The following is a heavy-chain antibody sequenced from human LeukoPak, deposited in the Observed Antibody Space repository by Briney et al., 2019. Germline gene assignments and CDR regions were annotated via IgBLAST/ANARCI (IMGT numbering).Heavy chain of an antibody. Sequence: GGSLRLSCATSGFTFSSYGMHWVRQAPGKGLEWVALIWYDGNNKVYADSVKGRFTISRDNAKSSLYLEMSSLRPEDTAFYYCAKDGYCSGRTCYFGVLASWGQGTLVTVSS. V-gene: IGHV3-30*02. CDR1: GFTFSSYG. J-gene: IGHJ1*01. CDR3: AKDGYCSGRTCYFGVLAS. D-gene: IGHD2-15*01. CDR2: IWYDGNNK.